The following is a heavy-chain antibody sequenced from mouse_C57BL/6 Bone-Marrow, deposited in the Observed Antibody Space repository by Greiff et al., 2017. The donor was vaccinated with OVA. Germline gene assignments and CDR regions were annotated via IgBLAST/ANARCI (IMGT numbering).Heavy chain of an antibody. J-gene: IGHJ4*01. CDR2: IWTGGGT. Sequence: VQLVESGPGLVAPSQSLSITCTVSGFSLTSYAISWVRQPPGKGLEWLGVIWTGGGTNYNSALKSSLSICKDKSKSQVFLKMNSLQTDDTARYYCARIYDGYYVGDYYAMDYWGQGTSVTVSS. V-gene: IGHV2-9-1*01. CDR3: ARIYDGYYVGDYYAMDY. CDR1: GFSLTSYA. D-gene: IGHD2-3*01.